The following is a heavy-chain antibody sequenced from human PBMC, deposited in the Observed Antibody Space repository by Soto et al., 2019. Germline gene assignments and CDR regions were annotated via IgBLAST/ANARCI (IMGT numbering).Heavy chain of an antibody. Sequence: KFQGRVTITRDTSASTAYMELSSLRSEDTAVYYCARVRDYDSSGYAGPCFDYWGQGTLVTVS. CDR3: ARVRDYDSSGYAGPCFDY. D-gene: IGHD3-22*01. V-gene: IGHV1-3*01. J-gene: IGHJ4*02.